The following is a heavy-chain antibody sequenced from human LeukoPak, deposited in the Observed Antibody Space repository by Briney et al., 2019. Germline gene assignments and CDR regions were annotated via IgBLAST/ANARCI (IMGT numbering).Heavy chain of an antibody. J-gene: IGHJ6*02. CDR3: ARRSGYYYGVDV. CDR1: GGSISSYY. Sequence: SETLSLTCTVSGGSISSYYWTWIRQPPGKGLEWIGYIYYTGTTSYNPSLKNRVTISLDTSKNQFSLKLRSVTAADTAVYYCARRSGYYYGVDVWGQGTTVTVSS. CDR2: IYYTGTT. V-gene: IGHV4-59*08.